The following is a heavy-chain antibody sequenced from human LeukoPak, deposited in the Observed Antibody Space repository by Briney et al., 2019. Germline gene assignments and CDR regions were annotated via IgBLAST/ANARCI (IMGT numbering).Heavy chain of an antibody. J-gene: IGHJ6*03. V-gene: IGHV4-39*07. CDR1: GGSISTSNYY. D-gene: IGHD6-6*01. Sequence: SETLSLTCTVSGGSISTSNYYWGWTRQPPGKGLEWIGNIFYSGSTYYSPSLKSRVTISLDTSRNQFSLKLNSVTAADTAVYYCARDWGVSARPGYMDVWGKGTTVTVSS. CDR2: IFYSGST. CDR3: ARDWGVSARPGYMDV.